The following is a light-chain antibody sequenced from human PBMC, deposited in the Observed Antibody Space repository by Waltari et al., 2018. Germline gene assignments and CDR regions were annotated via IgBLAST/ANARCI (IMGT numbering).Light chain of an antibody. CDR1: QSVGST. J-gene: IGKJ1*01. CDR2: YAS. V-gene: IGKV3D-15*01. Sequence: ETVMMQSPATLSLSPGERATLSCRASQSVGSTLAWYQQKPGQAPRLLIYYASSRATGIPDRFSGSGSGTEFTLIISSLDPEDVGVYYCQKYNDWPPTFGQGTKVEIK. CDR3: QKYNDWPPT.